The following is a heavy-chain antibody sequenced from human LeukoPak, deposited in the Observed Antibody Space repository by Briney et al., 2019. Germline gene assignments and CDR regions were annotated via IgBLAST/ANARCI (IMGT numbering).Heavy chain of an antibody. CDR3: ARSDYADY. CDR2: ISSSSVHI. V-gene: IGHV3-21*01. Sequence: GGSLRLSCAASGFTFSSFIMHWVRQAPGKGLEWVSSISSSSVHIYYADSMKGRFTISRDNSKNSLYLQMNSLRAEDTAVYYCARSDYADYWGQGTLVTVSS. J-gene: IGHJ4*02. CDR1: GFTFSSFI.